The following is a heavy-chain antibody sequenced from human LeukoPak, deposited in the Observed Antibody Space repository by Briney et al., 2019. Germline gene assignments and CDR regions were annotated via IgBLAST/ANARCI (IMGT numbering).Heavy chain of an antibody. V-gene: IGHV3-7*01. CDR2: IKPDGSEK. Sequence: GGSLRLSCAASGFTFSSHWMSWVRQAPGKGLEWVANIKPDGSEKYYVDSVKGRFTISRDNAKNALYLQMNSLRAEDTAVYYCVRVDSSIDHFGMYVWGQGTTVTVSS. CDR3: VRVDSSIDHFGMYV. D-gene: IGHD5-18*01. CDR1: GFTFSSHW. J-gene: IGHJ6*02.